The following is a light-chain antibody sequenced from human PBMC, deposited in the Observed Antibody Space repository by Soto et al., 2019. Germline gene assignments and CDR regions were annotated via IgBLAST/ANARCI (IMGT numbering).Light chain of an antibody. J-gene: IGKJ5*01. V-gene: IGKV1-33*01. CDR1: QDISSY. Sequence: IQLTQSPSSLSASVGDRVTITCRASQDISSYLGWYQQKPGKAPKLLIYAASSLQSGVPSRFSGSGSGTHFTFTISSLQTEDIGTYYCQQYDILPITFGRGTRLEIK. CDR2: AAS. CDR3: QQYDILPIT.